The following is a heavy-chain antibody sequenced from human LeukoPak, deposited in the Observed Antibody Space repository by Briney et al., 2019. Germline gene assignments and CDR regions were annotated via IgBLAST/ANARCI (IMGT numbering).Heavy chain of an antibody. V-gene: IGHV1-2*06. CDR3: ALSWRIQLWKFDY. CDR2: INPNSGGT. CDR1: GYTFTGYY. Sequence: ASVKVSCKASGYTFTGYYMHWVRRAPGQGLEWMGRINPNSGGTNYAQKFQGRVTMTRDTSISTAYMELSRLRSDDTAVYYCALSWRIQLWKFDYWGQGTLVTVSS. D-gene: IGHD5-18*01. J-gene: IGHJ4*02.